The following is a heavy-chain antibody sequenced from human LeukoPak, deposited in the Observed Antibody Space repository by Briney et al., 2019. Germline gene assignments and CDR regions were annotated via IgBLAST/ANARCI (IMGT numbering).Heavy chain of an antibody. J-gene: IGHJ4*02. V-gene: IGHV4-34*01. CDR2: INHSGST. D-gene: IGHD3-16*01. Sequence: PSDTLSLTCAVYGGSFSGYYWSWIRQPPGKGLEWIGEINHSGSTNYNPSLKSRVTISVDTSKNQFSLKLSSVTAADTAVYYCARGAKMYYDYVWGSSQPRLDYWGQGTLVTVSS. CDR3: ARGAKMYYDYVWGSSQPRLDY. CDR1: GGSFSGYY.